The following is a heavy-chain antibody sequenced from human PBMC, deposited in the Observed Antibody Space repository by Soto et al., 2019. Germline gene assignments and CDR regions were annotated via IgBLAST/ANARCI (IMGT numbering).Heavy chain of an antibody. D-gene: IGHD1-26*01. Sequence: GGSLRLSCAVSGFSFGTYTVNWVRQAPGMGLEWVSSITGSGSSTFYADSAKGRFSISRDNSKNTLYLQMNSLRAEDTAVYYCAKDWDGGWFDPWGQGALVTVSS. CDR3: AKDWDGGWFDP. V-gene: IGHV3-23*01. CDR2: ITGSGSST. J-gene: IGHJ5*02. CDR1: GFSFGTYT.